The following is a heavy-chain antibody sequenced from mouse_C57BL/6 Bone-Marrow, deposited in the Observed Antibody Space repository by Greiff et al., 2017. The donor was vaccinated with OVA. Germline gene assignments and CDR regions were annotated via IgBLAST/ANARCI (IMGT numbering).Heavy chain of an antibody. J-gene: IGHJ2*01. CDR1: GYTFTSYG. CDR2: IYIGNGYT. V-gene: IGHV1-58*01. D-gene: IGHD3-2*02. CDR3: ARGQLRLRYYFDY. Sequence: VHVKQSGAELVRPGSSVKMSCKTSGYTFTSYGINWVKQRPGQGLEWIGYIYIGNGYTEYNEKFKGKATLTSDTSSSTAYMQLSSLTSEDSAIYFCARGQLRLRYYFDYWGQGTTLTVSS.